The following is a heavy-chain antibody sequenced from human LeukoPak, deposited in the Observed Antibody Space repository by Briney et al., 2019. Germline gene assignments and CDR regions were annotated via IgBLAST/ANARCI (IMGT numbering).Heavy chain of an antibody. Sequence: SQTLSLTCAISGDSVSSNSVTWNWIRQSPSRGLEWLGRTYYRSTWYNDYVVSVRGRITVNPDTSKNQFSLHLNSVTPEDTAVYCCASRLTQQVGFDPWGQGIVVTVAS. V-gene: IGHV6-1*01. CDR3: ASRLTQQVGFDP. J-gene: IGHJ5*02. D-gene: IGHD6-6*01. CDR1: GDSVSSNSVT. CDR2: TYYRSTWYN.